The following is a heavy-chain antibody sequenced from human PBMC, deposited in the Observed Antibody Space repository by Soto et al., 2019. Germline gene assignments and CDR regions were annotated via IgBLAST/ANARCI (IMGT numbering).Heavy chain of an antibody. CDR2: INGDGSRT. Sequence: EVQLVESGGGLVQPGGSLRLSCAASGFTFSSSWMHWVRQPPGKGPVWVSGINGDGSRTSYADSVKGRLTISRDNANNTLYLQVNSLRAEDTDVYYCARLSNSATPLDCWGQGSLVTVSS. V-gene: IGHV3-74*01. J-gene: IGHJ4*02. CDR3: ARLSNSATPLDC. CDR1: GFTFSSSW.